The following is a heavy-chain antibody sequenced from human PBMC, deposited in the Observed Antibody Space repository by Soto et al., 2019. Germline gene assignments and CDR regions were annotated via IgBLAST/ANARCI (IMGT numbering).Heavy chain of an antibody. V-gene: IGHV1-69*01. CDR2: IIPIFGTA. J-gene: IGHJ4*02. CDR1: GGTFSSYA. CDR3: GRGPRHIAAAGTLDY. Sequence: QVQLVQSGAEVKKPGSSVKVSCKASGGTFSSYAISWVRQAPGQGLEWMGGIIPIFGTANYAQKFQGRVTITADESTSKAYMELSSLRSEDTAVYYFGRGPRHIAAAGTLDYWGQGTLVTVSS. D-gene: IGHD6-13*01.